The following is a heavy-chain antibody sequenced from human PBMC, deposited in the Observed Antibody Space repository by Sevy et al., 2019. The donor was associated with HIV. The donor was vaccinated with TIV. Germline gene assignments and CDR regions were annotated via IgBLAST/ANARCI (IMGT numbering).Heavy chain of an antibody. CDR1: GFAFSDHY. CDR3: VRGPNCGVGGCQQINPYCLDV. J-gene: IGHJ6*03. Sequence: GGSLRLSCAASGFAFSDHYVDWVRQAPGKGLEWVGRIRNRPNRYTTEYAASVEGRFTISRVDSRHSLYLQMNSLKTEDSAVYYCVRGPNCGVGGCQQINPYCLDVWGKGATVTVSS. CDR2: IRNRPNRYTT. V-gene: IGHV3-72*01. D-gene: IGHD2-21*01.